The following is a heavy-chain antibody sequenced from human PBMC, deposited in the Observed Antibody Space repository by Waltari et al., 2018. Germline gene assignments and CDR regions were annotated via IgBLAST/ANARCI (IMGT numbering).Heavy chain of an antibody. J-gene: IGHJ4*02. CDR1: GYTLTELS. Sequence: QVQLVQTGAEGKKTGASVKVSCKGSGYTLTELSMHWVRKAPGKGLEWMGGFEPEDVETISAQKFQGRVSMTEDTSTDTAYMELSSLRSEDTAVYYCATGLSSGWGGHDYWGQGTLVTVSS. V-gene: IGHV1-24*01. CDR2: FEPEDVET. D-gene: IGHD6-19*01. CDR3: ATGLSSGWGGHDY.